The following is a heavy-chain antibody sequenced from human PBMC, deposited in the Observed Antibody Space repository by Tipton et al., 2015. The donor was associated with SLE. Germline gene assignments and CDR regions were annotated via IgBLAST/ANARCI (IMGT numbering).Heavy chain of an antibody. CDR3: ARDVEGLFDY. CDR1: GFTFSNYA. J-gene: IGHJ4*02. V-gene: IGHV3-30*04. Sequence: SLRLSCAASGFTFSNYAMYWVRQAPGKGLEWVAVISYDGSNKYYADPVKDRFSISRDNSKNTLYLEMNSLRPEDTAAYYCARDVEGLFDYWGQGTLVTVSS. D-gene: IGHD3/OR15-3a*01. CDR2: ISYDGSNK.